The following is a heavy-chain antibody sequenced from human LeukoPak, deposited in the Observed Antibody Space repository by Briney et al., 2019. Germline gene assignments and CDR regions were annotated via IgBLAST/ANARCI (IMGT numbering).Heavy chain of an antibody. J-gene: IGHJ3*02. D-gene: IGHD3-3*01. CDR1: GGSISSSTFY. Sequence: PSETLSLTCTVSGGSISSSTFYWAWIRQPPGKGLEWIGSIYYSGSTYYNPSLKSRVTISVDTSKNQFSLKLSSVTAADTAVYYCARFVYDFWSGAFGIWGQGTMVTVSS. CDR3: ARFVYDFWSGAFGI. CDR2: IYYSGST. V-gene: IGHV4-39*01.